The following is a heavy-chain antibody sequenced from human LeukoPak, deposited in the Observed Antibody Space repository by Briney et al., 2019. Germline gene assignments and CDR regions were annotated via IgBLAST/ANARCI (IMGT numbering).Heavy chain of an antibody. CDR1: GGSISSGSYY. V-gene: IGHV4-61*02. D-gene: IGHD3-3*01. CDR2: IYTSSST. J-gene: IGHJ3*01. Sequence: SETLSLTCTVSGGSISSGSYYWSWIRQPAGKGLEWIGRIYTSSSTNSNPSLQSRVTISVDTSKNQFSLKPSSVTTADTAVYYCARDTRFLDWLDAFDGWGQGTMVTVS. CDR3: ARDTRFLDWLDAFDG.